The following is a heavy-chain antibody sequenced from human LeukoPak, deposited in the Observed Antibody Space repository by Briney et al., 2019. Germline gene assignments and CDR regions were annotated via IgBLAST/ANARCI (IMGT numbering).Heavy chain of an antibody. CDR1: GGSFSGYY. CDR3: ARYSSSRGYYYYYMDV. V-gene: IGHV4-34*01. Sequence: ASETLSLTCAVYGGSFSGYYWSWIRQPPGKGLEWIGEINHSGSTNYNPSLKSRVTISVDTSKNQFSLKLSSVTAADTAVYYCARYSSSRGYYYYYMDVWGKGTTVTVSS. D-gene: IGHD6-6*01. J-gene: IGHJ6*03. CDR2: INHSGST.